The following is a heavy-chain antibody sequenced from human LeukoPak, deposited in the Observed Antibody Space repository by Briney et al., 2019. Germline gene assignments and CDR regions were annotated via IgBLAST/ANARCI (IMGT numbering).Heavy chain of an antibody. V-gene: IGHV3-30*02. Sequence: GGSLRLSCAASGFTFSSYGMHWVRQAPGKGLEWVAFIRYDGSNKCYADSVKGRFTISRDNSKNTLYLQMNSLRAEDTAVYYCAKALHYDSSGYYYPDAFDIWGQGTMVTVSS. D-gene: IGHD3-22*01. J-gene: IGHJ3*02. CDR1: GFTFSSYG. CDR2: IRYDGSNK. CDR3: AKALHYDSSGYYYPDAFDI.